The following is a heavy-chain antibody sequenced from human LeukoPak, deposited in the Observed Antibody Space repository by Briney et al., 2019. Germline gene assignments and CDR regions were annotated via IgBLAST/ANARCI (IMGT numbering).Heavy chain of an antibody. Sequence: PGGSLRLSCAASGFTFNSYSMNWVRQAPGKGLEWVSSISGSSRYIYYADSVEGRFTISRDNSKNTLYLQMNSLRAEDTAAYYCAKGSSGSGSYRFDNWGQGTLVTVSS. V-gene: IGHV3-21*04. CDR2: ISGSSRYI. CDR3: AKGSSGSGSYRFDN. J-gene: IGHJ4*02. D-gene: IGHD1-26*01. CDR1: GFTFNSYS.